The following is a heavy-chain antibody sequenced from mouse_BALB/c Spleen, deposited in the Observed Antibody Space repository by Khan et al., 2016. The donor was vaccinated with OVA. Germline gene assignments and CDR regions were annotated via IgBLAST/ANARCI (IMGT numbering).Heavy chain of an antibody. CDR2: IWSDGFT. CDR3: ARGIYYFGSRYMDY. J-gene: IGHJ4*01. D-gene: IGHD1-1*01. V-gene: IGHV2-6*02. CDR1: GFSLTSYG. Sequence: QVQLKESGPGLVAPSQSLSITCTVSGFSLTSYGVHWVRQPPGKGLEWLVVIWSDGFTTYNLTLKSRLSISKDNSKSQVFLKMNSLQTDDTAMYYCARGIYYFGSRYMDYWGQGTSVTVSS.